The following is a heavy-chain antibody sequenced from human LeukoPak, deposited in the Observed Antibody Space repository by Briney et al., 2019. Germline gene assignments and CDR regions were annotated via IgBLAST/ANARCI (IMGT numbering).Heavy chain of an antibody. CDR3: AREWGITMVRGVITHYGMDV. D-gene: IGHD3-10*01. CDR2: ISSSSSYI. CDR1: GFTFSSYS. V-gene: IGHV3-21*01. Sequence: GGSLRLSCAASGFTFSSYSMTWVRQAPGKGLEWVSSISSSSSYIYYADSVKGRFTISRDNAKNSLYLQMNSLRAEDTAVYYCAREWGITMVRGVITHYGMDVWGQGTTVTVSS. J-gene: IGHJ6*02.